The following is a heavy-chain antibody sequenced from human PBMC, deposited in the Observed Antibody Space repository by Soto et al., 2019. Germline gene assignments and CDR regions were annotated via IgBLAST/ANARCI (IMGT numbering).Heavy chain of an antibody. V-gene: IGHV3-23*01. CDR2: ISASGDRT. Sequence: EVQILVSGGGSAQPGGSLRLSCEVSGFTLTNYAMSWVRQTPGKGLEWVSQISASGDRTYYADSVKGRFTISKDFSKNTLFLQMNSLRGEDSAVYYCEGSWTWGQGTMVTVSS. J-gene: IGHJ3*01. D-gene: IGHD5-12*01. CDR1: GFTLTNYA. CDR3: EGSWT.